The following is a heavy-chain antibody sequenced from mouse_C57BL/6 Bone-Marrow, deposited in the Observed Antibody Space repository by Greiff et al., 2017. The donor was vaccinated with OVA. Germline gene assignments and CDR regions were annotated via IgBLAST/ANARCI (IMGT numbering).Heavy chain of an antibody. CDR1: GFSLTSYG. Sequence: VQLKESGPGLVAPSQSLSITCTVSGFSLTSYGVHWVRQPPGKGLEWLVVIWSDGSTTYNSALKSRLSISKDNSKSQVFLKMNSLQTDDTAMYYCARHYGSSYRWYFDVWGTGTTVTVSS. J-gene: IGHJ1*03. CDR3: ARHYGSSYRWYFDV. D-gene: IGHD1-1*01. V-gene: IGHV2-6-1*01. CDR2: IWSDGST.